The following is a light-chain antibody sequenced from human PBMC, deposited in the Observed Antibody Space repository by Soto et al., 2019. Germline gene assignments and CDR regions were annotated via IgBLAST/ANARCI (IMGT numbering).Light chain of an antibody. CDR3: QQRNIWPPVT. CDR2: GAS. J-gene: IGKJ5*01. Sequence: EILITQSPATLSVSPGERAALSCRVSQSVGSNLAWYQQKPGQAPRLIIYGASTRANGIPDRFSGSGSGTDFTLTLSSLEPEDSAVYYCQQRNIWPPVTFGQGTRLEIK. CDR1: QSVGSN. V-gene: IGKV3-15*01.